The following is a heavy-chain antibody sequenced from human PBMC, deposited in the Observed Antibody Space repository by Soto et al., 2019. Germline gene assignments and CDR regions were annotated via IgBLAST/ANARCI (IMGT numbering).Heavy chain of an antibody. CDR2: IYHSGST. Sequence: SSETLSLTCGVSGGSIISSNWWSLVRQPPGKGLEWIGEIYHSGSTNYNPSLKSRVTISVDKSKNQFSLKLSSVTAADTAVYYCARDLGGQMRAFDIWGQGTMVTVSS. V-gene: IGHV4-4*02. J-gene: IGHJ3*02. CDR3: ARDLGGQMRAFDI. D-gene: IGHD3-16*01. CDR1: GGSIISSNW.